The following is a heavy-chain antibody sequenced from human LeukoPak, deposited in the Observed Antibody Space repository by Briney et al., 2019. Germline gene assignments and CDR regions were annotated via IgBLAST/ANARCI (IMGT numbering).Heavy chain of an antibody. CDR2: IYISGSGST. CDR3: ARGHYYGSGSYPSNYYYYMDV. V-gene: IGHV4-4*07. Sequence: PSETLSLTCTVSGGSISSYYWSWIRQPAGKGLEWIGRIYISGSGSTNYNPSLKSRVTMSVDTSKNQFSLKLSSVTAADTAVYYCARGHYYGSGSYPSNYYYYMDVWGKGTTVTISS. CDR1: GGSISSYY. J-gene: IGHJ6*03. D-gene: IGHD3-10*01.